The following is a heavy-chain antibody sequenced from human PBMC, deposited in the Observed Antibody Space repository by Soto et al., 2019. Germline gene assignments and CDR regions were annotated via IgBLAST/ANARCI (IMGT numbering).Heavy chain of an antibody. J-gene: IGHJ5*02. CDR1: GGSFSGYY. V-gene: IGHV4-34*01. Sequence: SETLSLTCAVYGGSFSGYYWSWIRQPPGKGLEWIGEINHSGSTNYNPSLKSRVTISVDTSKNQFSLKLSSVTAADTAVYYCARLSRPIFGVVIRRRKGLGWFDPWGQGTLVTAPQ. D-gene: IGHD3-3*02. CDR3: ARLSRPIFGVVIRRRKGLGWFDP. CDR2: INHSGST.